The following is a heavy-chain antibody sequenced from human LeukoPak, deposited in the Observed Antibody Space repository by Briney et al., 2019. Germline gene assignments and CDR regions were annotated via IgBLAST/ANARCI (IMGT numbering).Heavy chain of an antibody. D-gene: IGHD2-2*01. CDR1: GYSFTSYW. CDR3: ARLVVPVTYYFDY. Sequence: GESLKISXKGSGYSFTSYWIGWVRQLPGKGLEWMGIIYPGDSDTRYSPSFQGQVTISADKSISTACLQWSSLKASDTAMYYCARLVVPVTYYFDYWGQGTLVTVSS. CDR2: IYPGDSDT. V-gene: IGHV5-51*01. J-gene: IGHJ4*02.